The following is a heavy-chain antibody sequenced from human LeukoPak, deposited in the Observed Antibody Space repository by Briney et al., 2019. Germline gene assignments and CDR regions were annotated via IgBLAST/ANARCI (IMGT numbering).Heavy chain of an antibody. V-gene: IGHV5-51*01. CDR1: GYSFTSYW. J-gene: IGHJ4*02. CDR3: ARLAYQQQLVRYFDY. CDR2: IYPGDSDT. Sequence: GESLKISCKGSGYSFTSYWIGWVRQMPGKGLEWMGIIYPGDSDTRYSPSFQGQVPISADKSISTAYLQWSSLKASDTAMYYCARLAYQQQLVRYFDYWGQGTLVTVSS. D-gene: IGHD6-13*01.